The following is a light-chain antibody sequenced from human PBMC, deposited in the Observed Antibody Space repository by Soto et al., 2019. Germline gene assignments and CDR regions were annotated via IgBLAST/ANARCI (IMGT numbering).Light chain of an antibody. CDR2: KAS. J-gene: IGKJ2*01. V-gene: IGKV1-5*03. Sequence: DIQMTQSPSTLSASVGDSVKITCRASQRISIWLAWYQQKPGTAPKLLIYKASTLESGVPSRFSGSGSGTEFALTISSLQPDEFATYYCQDYAGYSNSFGQGNKVEIK. CDR3: QDYAGYSNS. CDR1: QRISIW.